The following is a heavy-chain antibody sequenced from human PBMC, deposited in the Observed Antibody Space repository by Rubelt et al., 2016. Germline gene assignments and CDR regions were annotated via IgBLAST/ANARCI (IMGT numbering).Heavy chain of an antibody. V-gene: IGHV3-72*01. Sequence: SCAASGFTFSDYSMHWVRQAPGKGLEWVGRTRNKANGYTTEYAASVKGRFTISRDDSKNSLYLQMSSLKTEDTAVYYCARVGEGSNYYYGMDVWGQGTTVTVSS. CDR3: ARVGEGSNYYYGMDV. J-gene: IGHJ6*02. CDR1: GFTFSDYS. CDR2: TRNKANGYTT. D-gene: IGHD3-16*01.